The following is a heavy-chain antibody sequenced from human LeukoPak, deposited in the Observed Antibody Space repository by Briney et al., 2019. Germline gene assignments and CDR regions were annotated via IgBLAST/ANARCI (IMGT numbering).Heavy chain of an antibody. V-gene: IGHV3-43*02. CDR1: GFTFDDYA. CDR2: ISGDGGST. Sequence: GGSLRLSCAASGFTFDDYAMHWVRQAPGKGLEWVSLISGDGGSTYYADSVKGQFTISRDNSKNSLYLQMNSLRTEDTALYYCAGEGEAGYWGQGTLVTVSS. CDR3: AGEGEAGY. J-gene: IGHJ4*02.